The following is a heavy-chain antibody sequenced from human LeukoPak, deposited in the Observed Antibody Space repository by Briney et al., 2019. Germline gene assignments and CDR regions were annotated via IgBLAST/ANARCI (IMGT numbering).Heavy chain of an antibody. D-gene: IGHD4-17*01. V-gene: IGHV3-21*06. Sequence: GGSLRLSCAASGFTFSSYSMHWVRQAPGRGVEGVSCISSSRTYIYYADSVKGRFTISRDNAKNSVYLQMNSLRAEDTAVYYCARGYGDYNYFDYWGQGNLVTVSS. CDR3: ARGYGDYNYFDY. CDR2: ISSSRTYI. J-gene: IGHJ4*02. CDR1: GFTFSSYS.